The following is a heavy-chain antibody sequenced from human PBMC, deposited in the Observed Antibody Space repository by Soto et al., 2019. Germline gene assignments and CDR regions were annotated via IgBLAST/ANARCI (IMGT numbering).Heavy chain of an antibody. CDR1: GFSFDSYW. V-gene: IGHV3-74*01. Sequence: EVQLVESGGGLVQPGGSLRLSCAASGFSFDSYWMHWVRQAPGQGPVWVSRIDYDGTTTNYADSVKGRFTISRDNAKNTLYLQLNSLGPEHTAVYYCARGPRASSGGTGAYWGQGNLVTVSS. CDR2: IDYDGTTT. CDR3: ARGPRASSGGTGAY. D-gene: IGHD2-2*01. J-gene: IGHJ1*01.